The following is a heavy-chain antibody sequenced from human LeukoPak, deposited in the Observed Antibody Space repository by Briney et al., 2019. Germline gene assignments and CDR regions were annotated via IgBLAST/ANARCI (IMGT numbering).Heavy chain of an antibody. CDR3: AKDMTVWLGYSYYYGMDV. J-gene: IGHJ6*02. V-gene: IGHV3-43*02. D-gene: IGHD6-19*01. CDR1: GFTFDDYA. Sequence: PGGSLRLSGAASGFTFDDYAMHWVRQPPGKGLEWVARIIGEGGSTYYADSVKGRFTTYRDKRKTSLYLQMNRLRTEDIALYYCAKDMTVWLGYSYYYGMDVWGQGTTVTVSS. CDR2: IIGEGGST.